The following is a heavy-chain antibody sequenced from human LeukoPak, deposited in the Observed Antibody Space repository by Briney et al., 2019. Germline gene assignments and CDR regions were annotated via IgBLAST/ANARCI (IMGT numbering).Heavy chain of an antibody. Sequence: ASVTVSCKTSGYDFTIYGISWVRQAPGQGRKWMGWISVYNGNTLYSQKVQGRVTMTTDTSTTTAYMELRSLTSDDTAVYYCARWVDYRDSSRYFYYMDVWGTGTTVTVSS. J-gene: IGHJ6*03. CDR1: GYDFTIYG. V-gene: IGHV1-18*01. D-gene: IGHD3-22*01. CDR3: ARWVDYRDSSRYFYYMDV. CDR2: ISVYNGNT.